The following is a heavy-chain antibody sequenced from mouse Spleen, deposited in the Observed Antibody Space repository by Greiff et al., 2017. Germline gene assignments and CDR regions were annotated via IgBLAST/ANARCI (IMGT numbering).Heavy chain of an antibody. CDR3: ANQLDLDY. CDR2: IYPGDGDT. D-gene: IGHD4-1*02. CDR1: GYALSSYW. Sequence: VQLQQSGAELVKPGASVTISCKASGYALSSYWMHWVKQRPGKGLEWIGQIYPGDGDTNYNGKFKGKATLTADKSSSTAYMQLSSLTSEDSAVYFWANQLDLDYWGQGTTLTVSS. V-gene: IGHV1-80*01. J-gene: IGHJ2*01.